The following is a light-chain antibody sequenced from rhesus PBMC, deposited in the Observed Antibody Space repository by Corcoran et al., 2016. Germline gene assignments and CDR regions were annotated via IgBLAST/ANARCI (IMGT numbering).Light chain of an antibody. J-gene: IGLJ1*01. CDR3: CSYAGSFTFYI. CDR2: NTN. CDR1: AGAVTSGNY. Sequence: QAVVTQEPSLTVSPGGTVTLTCGSSAGAVTSGNYPNWFQQKPGQAPRGLIYNTNSKHSWTPARFSGSLAGGKAALTLSGAQPEDEADYHCCSYAGSFTFYIFGAGTRLTVL. V-gene: IGLV7-76*01.